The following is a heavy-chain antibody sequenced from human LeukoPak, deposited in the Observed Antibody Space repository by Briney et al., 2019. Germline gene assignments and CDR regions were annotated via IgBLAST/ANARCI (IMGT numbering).Heavy chain of an antibody. D-gene: IGHD5-18*01. CDR1: GFTFGDYG. CDR3: ARVRGSYGPLGHFDY. J-gene: IGHJ4*02. V-gene: IGHV3-49*04. Sequence: GGSLRLSCTASGFTFGDYGLTWVRQAPGKGLGWVGFIRGKAYGGTTEYAASVKDRFTISRDDSKSIAYLQMNSLKTEDTAVYYCARVRGSYGPLGHFDYWGQGTLVTVSS. CDR2: IRGKAYGGTT.